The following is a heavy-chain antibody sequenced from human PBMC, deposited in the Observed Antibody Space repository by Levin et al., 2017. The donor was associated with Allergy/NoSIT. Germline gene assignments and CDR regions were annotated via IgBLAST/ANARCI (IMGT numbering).Heavy chain of an antibody. D-gene: IGHD2-15*01. Sequence: GGSLRLSCEASGFTFSYYWMSWVRQAPGKGLEWVANIKQDGSEKYYVDSVKGRFTISRDNAKNSLSLQMNSLRAEDTAVYYCASFPNYGADYCSGGNCYGRLNYFDSWGQGTLVTVSS. V-gene: IGHV3-7*01. CDR1: GFTFSYYW. CDR3: ASFPNYGADYCSGGNCYGRLNYFDS. J-gene: IGHJ4*02. CDR2: IKQDGSEK.